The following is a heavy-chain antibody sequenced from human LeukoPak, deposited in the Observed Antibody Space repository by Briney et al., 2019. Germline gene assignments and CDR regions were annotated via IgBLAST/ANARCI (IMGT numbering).Heavy chain of an antibody. Sequence: GGSLRLSCAASGFTFSSYSMNWVRQAPGKGLEWVSYISSSSSTIYYADSVKGRFTISRDNAKNSLYLQMNSLRAEDTAVYYCAASVALDYWGQGTLVTVSS. CDR2: ISSSSSTI. CDR1: GFTFSSYS. V-gene: IGHV3-48*01. D-gene: IGHD2-15*01. CDR3: AASVALDY. J-gene: IGHJ4*02.